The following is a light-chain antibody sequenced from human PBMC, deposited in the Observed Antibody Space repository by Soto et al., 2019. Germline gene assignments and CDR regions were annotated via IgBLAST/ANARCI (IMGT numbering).Light chain of an antibody. CDR2: DAS. CDR3: QQYDNYPPGVT. Sequence: DIQMTQSPSSLSASVGDRVTITCQASQDISNYLNWYQHRPGKAPNLLIYDASILETGVPSRFRGSGSGTNFTLIINSLQPEDIATYYCQQYDNYPPGVTLGGGTKVDIK. CDR1: QDISNY. J-gene: IGKJ4*01. V-gene: IGKV1-33*01.